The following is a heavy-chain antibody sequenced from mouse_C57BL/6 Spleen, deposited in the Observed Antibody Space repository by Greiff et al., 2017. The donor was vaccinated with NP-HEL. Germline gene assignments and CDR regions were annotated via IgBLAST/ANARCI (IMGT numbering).Heavy chain of an antibody. Sequence: EVQLQQSGAELVRPGASVKLSCTASGFNIKDDYMHWVKQRPEQGLEWIGWIDPENGDTEYASKFQGKATITADTSSNTAYLQLSSLTSEDTAVYYCTTNGWNAMDYWGQGTSVTVSS. J-gene: IGHJ4*01. CDR2: IDPENGDT. D-gene: IGHD1-1*02. CDR1: GFNIKDDY. CDR3: TTNGWNAMDY. V-gene: IGHV14-4*01.